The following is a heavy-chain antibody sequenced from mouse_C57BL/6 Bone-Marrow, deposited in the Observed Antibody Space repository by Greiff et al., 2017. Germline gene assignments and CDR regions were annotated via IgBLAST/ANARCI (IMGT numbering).Heavy chain of an antibody. V-gene: IGHV5-12*01. CDR1: GFTFSDYY. CDR2: ISNGGGST. J-gene: IGHJ3*01. Sequence: EVKVVESGGGLVQPGGSLKLSCAASGFTFSDYYMYWVRQTPEKRLEWVAYISNGGGSTYYPATVKGRFTISRDNAKNTLYLQMSRLKSEDTAMYYCARPPFYGSSYEGPSFAYWGQGTLVTVSA. CDR3: ARPPFYGSSYEGPSFAY. D-gene: IGHD1-1*01.